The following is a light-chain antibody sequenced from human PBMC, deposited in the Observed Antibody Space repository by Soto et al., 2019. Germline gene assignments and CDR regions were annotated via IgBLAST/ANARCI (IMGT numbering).Light chain of an antibody. CDR2: GAS. CDR3: QQYEWT. Sequence: EIVLTQSPGTLSLSPGERATLSCRASQSVSSSYLAWYQQKPGQAPRLLIYGASSRATGIPDRFSGSGSGTDFTLTISRLEPEDFAVYYCQQYEWTFGQGTKVDIK. V-gene: IGKV3-20*01. CDR1: QSVSSSY. J-gene: IGKJ1*01.